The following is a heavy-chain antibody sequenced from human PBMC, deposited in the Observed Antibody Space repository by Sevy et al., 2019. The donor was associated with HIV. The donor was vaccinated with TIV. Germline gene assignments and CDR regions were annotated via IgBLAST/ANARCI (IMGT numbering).Heavy chain of an antibody. CDR2: MNPESGDT. Sequence: ASVKVSCKASGYTFTNYDINWVRQATGHGLEWMGRMNPESGDTGYAQKFQGRVTMTRETSIRTAYIELNSLRSEDSAVYYCTRSRPLLYMSSSRPFDYWGQGTLVTVSS. CDR1: GYTFTNYD. J-gene: IGHJ4*02. D-gene: IGHD1-26*01. V-gene: IGHV1-8*02. CDR3: TRSRPLLYMSSSRPFDY.